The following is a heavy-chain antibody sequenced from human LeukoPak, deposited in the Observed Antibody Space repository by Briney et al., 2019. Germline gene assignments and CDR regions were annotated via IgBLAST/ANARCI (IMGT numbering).Heavy chain of an antibody. J-gene: IGHJ4*02. CDR2: IYPGDSDT. D-gene: IGHD2-15*01. CDR3: ARRVEDTMPFDS. CDR1: GYSFTTYW. V-gene: IGHV5-51*01. Sequence: KPGESLKISCKGSGYSFTTYWIAWVRQMPGKGLEWMGIIYPGDSDTRYSPSFQGQVTISADKSVSTAYLQWSSLEASDTAMYYCARRVEDTMPFDSWGQGTLVTVSS.